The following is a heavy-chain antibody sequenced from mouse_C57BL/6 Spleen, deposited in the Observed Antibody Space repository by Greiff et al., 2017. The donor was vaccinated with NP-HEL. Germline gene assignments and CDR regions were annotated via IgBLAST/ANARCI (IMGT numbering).Heavy chain of an antibody. CDR1: GYAFSSSW. CDR2: IYPGDGDT. V-gene: IGHV1-82*01. D-gene: IGHD2-4*01. Sequence: QVQLQQSGPELVKPGASVKISCKASGYAFSSSWMNWVKQRPGKGLEWIGRIYPGDGDTNYKGKFKGKATLTADKSSSTAYMQLSSLTSEDSAVYFCARRRYDYDLDYWGQGTTLTVSS. CDR3: ARRRYDYDLDY. J-gene: IGHJ2*01.